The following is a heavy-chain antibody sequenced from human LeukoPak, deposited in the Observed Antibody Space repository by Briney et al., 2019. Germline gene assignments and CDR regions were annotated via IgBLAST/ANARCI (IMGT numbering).Heavy chain of an antibody. CDR1: GGSISSSSYY. J-gene: IGHJ6*02. CDR3: ARSYSSSDHYYYYGMDV. V-gene: IGHV4-39*01. D-gene: IGHD6-13*01. Sequence: SETLSLTCTVSGGSISSSSYYWGWIRQPPGKGLEWIGSIYYSGSTYYNPSLKSRVTISVDTSKNQFSLKLSSVTAADTAMYYCARSYSSSDHYYYYGMDVWGQGTTVTVSS. CDR2: IYYSGST.